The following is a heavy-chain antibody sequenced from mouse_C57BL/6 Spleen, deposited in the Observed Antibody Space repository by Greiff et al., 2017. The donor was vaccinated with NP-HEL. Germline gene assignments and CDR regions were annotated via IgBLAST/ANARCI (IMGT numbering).Heavy chain of an antibody. J-gene: IGHJ1*03. D-gene: IGHD1-1*01. CDR2: FYPGSGST. Sequence: VQLQQSGAELVKPGASVKLSCKASGYTFTEYTIHWVKQRPGQGLEWIGWFYPGSGSTKYNENFKDKATLTADKSSNTVYMELSRLTSEDSAVYFGARLEEGYGSSSWYFDFWGKGTTVTVSS. CDR1: GYTFTEYT. V-gene: IGHV1-62-2*01. CDR3: ARLEEGYGSSSWYFDF.